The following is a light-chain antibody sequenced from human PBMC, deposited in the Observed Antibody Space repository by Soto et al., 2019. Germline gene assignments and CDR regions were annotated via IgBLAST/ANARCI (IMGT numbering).Light chain of an antibody. V-gene: IGLV1-51*02. J-gene: IGLJ3*02. Sequence: QSVLTQPPSVSAAPGQKVTISCSGSSSNIGNNYVSWYQHLPGTAPKLLIYENNKRPSAIPDRFSGSKSGTSATLGITGLQTGDEADYYCGTWDSSLSSWVFGGGTKVTVL. CDR2: ENN. CDR3: GTWDSSLSSWV. CDR1: SSNIGNNY.